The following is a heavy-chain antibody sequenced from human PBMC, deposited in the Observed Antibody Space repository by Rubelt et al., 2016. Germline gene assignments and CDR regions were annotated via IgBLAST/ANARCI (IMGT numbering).Heavy chain of an antibody. D-gene: IGHD5/OR15-5a*01. CDR2: INHSGST. CDR1: GGSFSGYY. V-gene: IGHV4-34*01. CDR3: AGGSVPDY. J-gene: IGHJ4*02. Sequence: QVQLQQWGAGLLKPSVTLSLTCAVYGGSFSGYYWSWIRQPPGKGLEWIGEINHSGSTNYNPSLKSRVTISVDTSTNQCCRKLGSVTAADTGVYYCAGGSVPDYWGQGTLGTVSS.